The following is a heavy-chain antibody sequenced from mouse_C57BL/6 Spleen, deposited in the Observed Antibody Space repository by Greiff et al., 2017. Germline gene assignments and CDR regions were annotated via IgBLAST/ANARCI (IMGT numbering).Heavy chain of an antibody. CDR3: ARGGYYGSSWYFDV. Sequence: VKLQQSGAELMQPGASVKLSCKASGYTFTGYWIEWVKQRPGHGLEWIGEILPGSGSTNYNEKFTGKATFTADTTSNTAYVQISSLTTEDTAIYYGARGGYYGSSWYFDVWGTGTTVTVSS. D-gene: IGHD1-1*01. CDR2: ILPGSGST. J-gene: IGHJ1*03. CDR1: GYTFTGYW. V-gene: IGHV1-9*01.